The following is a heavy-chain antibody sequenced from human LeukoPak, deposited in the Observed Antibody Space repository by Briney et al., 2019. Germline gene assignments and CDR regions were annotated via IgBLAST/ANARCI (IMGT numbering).Heavy chain of an antibody. CDR1: GFTFSSYS. CDR2: ISSSSNTI. V-gene: IGHV3-48*01. Sequence: GGSLRLSCAASGFTFSSYSMNWVRQAPGKGLEWVSYISSSSNTIYYADSVKGRFTISRDNAKNSLYLQVNSLRAEDTAVYYCARRGSYSNFDYWGQGTLVTVSS. CDR3: ARRGSYSNFDY. D-gene: IGHD3-10*01. J-gene: IGHJ4*02.